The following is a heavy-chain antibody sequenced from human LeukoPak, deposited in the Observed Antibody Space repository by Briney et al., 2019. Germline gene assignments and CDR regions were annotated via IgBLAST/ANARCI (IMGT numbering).Heavy chain of an antibody. V-gene: IGHV3-53*01. CDR1: GFTVSSNY. J-gene: IGHJ4*02. CDR2: IYSGGTT. Sequence: GGSLRPSCAASGFTVSSNYMSWVRQAPGKGLEWVSVIYSGGTTYYADSVKGRFTISRDNSKNTLYLQMNSLRAEDTAVYYCAREREGFDYWGQGTLVTVSS. CDR3: AREREGFDY.